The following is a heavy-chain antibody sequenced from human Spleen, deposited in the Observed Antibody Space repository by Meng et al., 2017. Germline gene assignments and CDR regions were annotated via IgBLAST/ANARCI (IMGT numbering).Heavy chain of an antibody. J-gene: IGHJ4*02. CDR1: GGTFSSYA. V-gene: IGHV1-69*13. Sequence: SVKVSCKASGGTFSSYAISWVRQAPGQGLEWMGGIIPIFGTANYAQKFQGRVTITADESTSTAYMELSSLRSDDTAVYYCASQKRGYSGYDYGGFDYWGQGTMVTVSS. CDR3: ASQKRGYSGYDYGGFDY. CDR2: IIPIFGTA. D-gene: IGHD5-12*01.